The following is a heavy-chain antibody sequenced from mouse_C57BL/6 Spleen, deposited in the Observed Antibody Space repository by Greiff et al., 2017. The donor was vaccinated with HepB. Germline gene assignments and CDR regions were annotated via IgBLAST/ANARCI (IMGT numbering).Heavy chain of an antibody. D-gene: IGHD1-1*02. Sequence: EVKVEESGPGLVKPSQSLSLTCSVTGYSITSGYYWNWIRQFPGNKLEWMGYISYDGSNNYNPSLKNRISITRDTSKNQFFLKLNSVTTEDTATYYCASGDGSYAPWYFDVWGTGTTVTVSS. CDR2: ISYDGSN. V-gene: IGHV3-6*01. J-gene: IGHJ1*03. CDR3: ASGDGSYAPWYFDV. CDR1: GYSITSGYY.